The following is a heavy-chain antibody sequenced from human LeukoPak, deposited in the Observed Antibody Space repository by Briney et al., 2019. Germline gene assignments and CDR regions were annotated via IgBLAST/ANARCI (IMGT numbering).Heavy chain of an antibody. Sequence: GGSLRLSCAASGFTFTSYAMSWVRQAPGKGLEWVSSISGSGGSTFYVDSVKGRFTISRGNTKNTLYLQMNSLRAEDTALYYCAKDPQRGSPYYFDYWRQGTLVTVSS. CDR3: AKDPQRGSPYYFDY. J-gene: IGHJ4*02. D-gene: IGHD1-26*01. CDR2: ISGSGGST. V-gene: IGHV3-23*01. CDR1: GFTFTSYA.